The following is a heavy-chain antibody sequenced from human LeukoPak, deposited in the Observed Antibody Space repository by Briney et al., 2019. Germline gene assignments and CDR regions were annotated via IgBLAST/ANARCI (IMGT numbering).Heavy chain of an antibody. Sequence: PSETLSLTCAVYGGSFSGYYWSCIRQPPGKGLEWIGEINHSGSTNYNPSLKSRVTISVDTSKNQFSLKLSSVTAADTAVYYCARVEIAVSLRFDYWGQGTLVTVSS. CDR3: ARVEIAVSLRFDY. J-gene: IGHJ4*02. V-gene: IGHV4-34*01. CDR1: GGSFSGYY. D-gene: IGHD5-24*01. CDR2: INHSGST.